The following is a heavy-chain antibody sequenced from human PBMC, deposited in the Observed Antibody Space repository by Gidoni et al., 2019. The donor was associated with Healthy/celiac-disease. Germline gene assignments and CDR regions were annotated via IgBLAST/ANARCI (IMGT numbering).Heavy chain of an antibody. CDR2: INHRGRT. CDR3: ARAIVQAITSGY. J-gene: IGHJ4*02. Sequence: QVQLQQWGAGLLKPSETLSLTCAVYGGSFSGYYWSWVRQPPGKGLECNGEINHRGRTNYKPSLKRRVTISVATSTNQVSRKLSSVTAADTAVYYCARAIVQAITSGYWGQGTLVTVSS. CDR1: GGSFSGYY. D-gene: IGHD3-10*01. V-gene: IGHV4-34*01.